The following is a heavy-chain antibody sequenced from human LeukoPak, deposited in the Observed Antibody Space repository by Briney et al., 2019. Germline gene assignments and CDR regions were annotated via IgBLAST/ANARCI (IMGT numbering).Heavy chain of an antibody. D-gene: IGHD1-26*01. J-gene: IGHJ4*02. CDR3: ARDRIKSGSYYFDY. V-gene: IGHV3-48*01. CDR2: ISGRSSTI. Sequence: GGSLRLSCAASAFTFSDYSMNWVRQAPGKGLEWVSYISGRSSTIYYADSVKGRFTISRDNAQNSMYLQTNSLRAEDTAVYYCARDRIKSGSYYFDYWGQGTLVTVSS. CDR1: AFTFSDYS.